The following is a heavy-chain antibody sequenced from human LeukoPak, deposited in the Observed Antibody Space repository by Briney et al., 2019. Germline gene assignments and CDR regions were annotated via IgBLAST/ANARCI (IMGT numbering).Heavy chain of an antibody. V-gene: IGHV3-33*06. CDR3: AKDRGFGMVSTFDY. D-gene: IGHD3-3*01. Sequence: GGSLRLSCAASGFTFSSYGMHWVRQAPGKGLEWVAVIWYDGSNKYYADSVKGRFTISRDNSKSTLYLQMNSLRAEDTAVYYCAKDRGFGMVSTFDYWGQGTLVTVSS. CDR1: GFTFSSYG. CDR2: IWYDGSNK. J-gene: IGHJ4*02.